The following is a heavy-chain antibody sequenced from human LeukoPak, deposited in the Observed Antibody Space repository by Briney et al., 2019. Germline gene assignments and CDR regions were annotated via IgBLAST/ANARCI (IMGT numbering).Heavy chain of an antibody. D-gene: IGHD2-8*01. CDR2: IYYSGST. CDR3: ARENGRYYFDY. J-gene: IGHJ4*02. Sequence: EWIGYIYYSGSTNYNPSLKSRVTISVDTSKNQFSLKLSSVTAADTAVYYCARENGRYYFDYWGQGTLVTVSS. V-gene: IGHV4-59*01.